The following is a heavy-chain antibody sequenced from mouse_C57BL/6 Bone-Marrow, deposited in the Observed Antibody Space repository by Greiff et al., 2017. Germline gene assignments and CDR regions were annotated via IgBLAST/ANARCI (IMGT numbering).Heavy chain of an antibody. V-gene: IGHV5-17*01. CDR1: GFTFTDYG. J-gene: IGHJ1*03. CDR3: AKFITTVVANWYFDV. D-gene: IGHD1-1*01. CDR2: ISRGSSTI. Sequence: EVQGVESGGGLVKSGGSLTLSCAASGFTFTDYGMHWVRPAPEHGLEWVAYISRGSSTIYYADTVKGRFTISRDNAKSTLFLQMSSLRSEDTGMYYCAKFITTVVANWYFDVWGTGTTVTVSS.